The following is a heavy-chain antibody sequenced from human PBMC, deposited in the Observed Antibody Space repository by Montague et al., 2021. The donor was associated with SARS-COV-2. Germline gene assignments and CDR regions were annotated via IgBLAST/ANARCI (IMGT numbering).Heavy chain of an antibody. CDR2: INPRGST. V-gene: IGHV4-4*07. CDR3: ARDWYNSLWCYFDY. J-gene: IGHJ4*02. D-gene: IGHD6-13*01. CDR1: GGSISSYY. Sequence: SETLSLTCTVSGGSISSYYWSWIRQPAGKGLEWIGRINPRGSTNYNPSLKSRVTMSVDTSKNQFSLQLSSVTAADTAVYYCARDWYNSLWCYFDYWGQGTLVTVSS.